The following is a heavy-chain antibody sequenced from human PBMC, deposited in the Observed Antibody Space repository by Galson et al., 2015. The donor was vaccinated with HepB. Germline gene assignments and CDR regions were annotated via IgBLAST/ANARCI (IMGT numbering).Heavy chain of an antibody. CDR1: RFTFSTYS. D-gene: IGHD2-2*01. CDR3: ARDGCGSTSCYAGYNYYYYMDV. Sequence: SLRLSCAASRFTFSTYSMNWVRQAPGKGLEWVSYISSTSTTIYYADSLKGRFTIFRDNAKNSLYLQMNSLRAEDTAVYFCARDGCGSTSCYAGYNYYYYMDVWGKGTTVTVSS. V-gene: IGHV3-48*01. J-gene: IGHJ6*03. CDR2: ISSTSTTI.